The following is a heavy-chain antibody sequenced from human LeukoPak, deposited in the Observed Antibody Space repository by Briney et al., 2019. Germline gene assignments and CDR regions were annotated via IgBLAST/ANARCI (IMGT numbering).Heavy chain of an antibody. CDR3: AKDMDCSSINCHSTNYFDY. CDR2: ISYDGSNE. V-gene: IGHV3-30*18. D-gene: IGHD2-2*01. J-gene: IGHJ4*02. Sequence: GRSLRLYCVASGFTFNNYGMHWVRQAPGKGLEWVAVISYDGSNEYYGDSVKGRFTISRENSENTLYLQMNSLGAEDTAVYYCAKDMDCSSINCHSTNYFDYWGQGTPVTVSS. CDR1: GFTFNNYG.